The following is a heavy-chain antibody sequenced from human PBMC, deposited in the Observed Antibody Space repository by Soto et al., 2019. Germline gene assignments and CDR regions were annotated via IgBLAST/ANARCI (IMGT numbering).Heavy chain of an antibody. D-gene: IGHD2-15*01. V-gene: IGHV1-3*01. J-gene: IGHJ4*02. Sequence: ASVKVSCKASGYTFANYAMHWVRQAPGQRLEWMGWINAGNGNTKYSQQFQGRVTITRDTSASTAYMELSSLRSEDTAVYYCARDLGGWPDYWGQGTLVTVSS. CDR2: INAGNGNT. CDR1: GYTFANYA. CDR3: ARDLGGWPDY.